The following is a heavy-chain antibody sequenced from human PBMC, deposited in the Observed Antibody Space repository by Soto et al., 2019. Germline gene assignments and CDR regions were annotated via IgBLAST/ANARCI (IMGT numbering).Heavy chain of an antibody. V-gene: IGHV3-48*03. CDR2: ISGRGSST. Sequence: EVQLVESGGGLVQPGESLRLSCAASGFTFKTYEMNWVRQAPGKGLEWVAYISGRGSSTFYADSVKGRFSISRHNDNDSVSLLMNNLRVDDTAVYYCARDRGYNTGWYGGALDFWGQGTLVTVSS. CDR3: ARDRGYNTGWYGGALDF. J-gene: IGHJ4*02. D-gene: IGHD6-19*01. CDR1: GFTFKTYE.